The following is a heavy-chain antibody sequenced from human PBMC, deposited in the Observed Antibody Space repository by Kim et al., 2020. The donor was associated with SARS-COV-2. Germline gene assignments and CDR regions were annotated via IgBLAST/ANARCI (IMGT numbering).Heavy chain of an antibody. V-gene: IGHV1-18*01. D-gene: IGHD1-7*01. CDR1: GYTFTTYG. CDR3: ARDGELAGRYYFYGMDV. J-gene: IGHJ6*02. Sequence: ASVKVSCKASGYTFTTYGITWVRQAPGQGLEWMGWISTYNGNTNLAQNLQGRVTMTTDTSTSTAYMELRSLRSDDTAIYYCARDGELAGRYYFYGMDVWG. CDR2: ISTYNGNT.